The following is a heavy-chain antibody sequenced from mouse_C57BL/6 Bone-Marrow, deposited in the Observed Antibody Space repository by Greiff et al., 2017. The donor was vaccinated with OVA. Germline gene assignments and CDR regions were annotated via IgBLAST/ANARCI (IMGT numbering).Heavy chain of an antibody. D-gene: IGHD2-4*01. CDR3: AREGDYHYVCY. Sequence: QVQLQPSGAELARPGASVTLSCKSSGYTLTTYGISWVKQSPGQGLEWLGEIYPRSGNTYYNEKFKGKATLTADKSSSTAYMELRSLTAEDSAVYFGAREGDYHYVCYGGQGTTLTVSA. CDR1: GYTLTTYG. V-gene: IGHV1-81*01. J-gene: IGHJ2*01. CDR2: IYPRSGNT.